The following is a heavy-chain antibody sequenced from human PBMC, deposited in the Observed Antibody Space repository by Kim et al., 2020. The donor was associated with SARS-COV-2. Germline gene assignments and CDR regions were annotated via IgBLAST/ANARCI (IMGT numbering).Heavy chain of an antibody. V-gene: IGHV3-15*01. Sequence: VKGRFTISRDDSKNTLYLQMNSLKTEDTAVYYCTTDPSLGYDFWSGYYNYWGQGTLVTVSS. J-gene: IGHJ4*02. CDR3: TTDPSLGYDFWSGYYNY. D-gene: IGHD3-3*01.